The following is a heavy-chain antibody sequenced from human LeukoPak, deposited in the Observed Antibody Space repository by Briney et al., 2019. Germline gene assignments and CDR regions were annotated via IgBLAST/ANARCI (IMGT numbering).Heavy chain of an antibody. CDR1: GGSIPISTYY. V-gene: IGHV4-39*07. CDR2: IYYSGTT. J-gene: IGHJ4*02. CDR3: ARGTLYSGWSYYFDS. D-gene: IGHD6-19*01. Sequence: SETLSLTCTVSGGSIPISTYYCGWVRQPPGKGLEWIGSIYYSGTTKYNPSLKSRVTISVDNSNNKFSLRLSSVTAADTALYYCARGTLYSGWSYYFDSWGQGTLVTVSS.